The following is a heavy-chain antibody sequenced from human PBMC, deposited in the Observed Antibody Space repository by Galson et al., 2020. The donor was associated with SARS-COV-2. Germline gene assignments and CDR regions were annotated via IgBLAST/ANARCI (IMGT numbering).Heavy chain of an antibody. J-gene: IGHJ4*02. D-gene: IGHD3-16*01. CDR2: ISSSSSFI. CDR3: ARDHYVWGSSSYFDY. Sequence: GGSLRLSCAASGFIFSSYSMNWVRQAPGKGLEWVSSISSSSSFIYYADSVKGRFTISRDNAKNSLYLQMNSLRAVDTAVYYCARDHYVWGSSSYFDYWGQGTQVTVSS. V-gene: IGHV3-21*01. CDR1: GFIFSSYS.